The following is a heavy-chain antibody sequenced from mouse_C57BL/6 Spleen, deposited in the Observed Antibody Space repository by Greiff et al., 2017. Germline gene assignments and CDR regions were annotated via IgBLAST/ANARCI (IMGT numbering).Heavy chain of an antibody. D-gene: IGHD2-4*01. CDR1: GYSITSGYY. Sequence: EVKLQESGPGLVKPSQSLSLTCSVTGYSITSGYYWNWIRQFPGNKLEWMGYISYDGSNNYNPSLKNRISITRDTSKNQFFLKLNSVTTEDTATYYCARVDYYYAMDYWGQGTSVTVSS. J-gene: IGHJ4*01. CDR3: ARVDYYYAMDY. V-gene: IGHV3-6*01. CDR2: ISYDGSN.